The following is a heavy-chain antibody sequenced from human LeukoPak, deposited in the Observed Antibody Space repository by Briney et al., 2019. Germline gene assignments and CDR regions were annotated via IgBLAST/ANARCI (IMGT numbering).Heavy chain of an antibody. J-gene: IGHJ4*02. CDR2: IYYSGST. CDR3: AREYYYDSSGPAGIDY. Sequence: SETLSLTCTVSGGSISSGDYYWSWIRQPPGTGLEWIGYIYYSGSTYYNPSLKSRVTISVDTSKNQFSLKLSSVTAADTAVYYCAREYYYDSSGPAGIDYWGQGTLVTVSS. V-gene: IGHV4-30-4*01. D-gene: IGHD3-22*01. CDR1: GGSISSGDYY.